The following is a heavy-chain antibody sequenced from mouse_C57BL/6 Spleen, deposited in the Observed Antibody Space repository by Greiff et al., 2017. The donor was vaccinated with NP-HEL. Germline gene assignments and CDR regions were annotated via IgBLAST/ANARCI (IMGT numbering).Heavy chain of an antibody. J-gene: IGHJ4*01. CDR3: ASITTVVDYAMDY. Sequence: EVQLQQSGAELVKPGASVKLSCTASGFNFHDYYMHWVKQRTEQGLEWIGRIDPEDGETKYAPKFQGKATITADTSSNTAYLQLSSLTSEDTAVYYCASITTVVDYAMDYWGQGTSVTVSS. CDR1: GFNFHDYY. D-gene: IGHD1-1*01. CDR2: IDPEDGET. V-gene: IGHV14-2*01.